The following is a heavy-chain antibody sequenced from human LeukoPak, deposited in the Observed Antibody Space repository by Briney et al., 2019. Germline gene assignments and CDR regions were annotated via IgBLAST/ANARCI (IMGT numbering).Heavy chain of an antibody. CDR1: GGSISSTTYY. Sequence: SETLSLTCAVSGGSISSTTYYWAWLRQPPGKGLEWIGSIYKTGSTNYSPSLKSRVFISVDTSNNQFSLKLNSVTAADTAVYYCARGYEVPALRFLEWFSHYYYMDVWGKGTTVTVSS. V-gene: IGHV4-39*01. J-gene: IGHJ6*03. CDR2: IYKTGST. D-gene: IGHD3-3*01. CDR3: ARGYEVPALRFLEWFSHYYYMDV.